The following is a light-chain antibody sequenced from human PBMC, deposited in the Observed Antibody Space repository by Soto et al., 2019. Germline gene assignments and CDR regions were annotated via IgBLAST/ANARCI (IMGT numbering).Light chain of an antibody. CDR1: QDISNF. CDR2: AAS. V-gene: IGKV1-16*02. CDR3: QQYMSYPVT. Sequence: DIQINRSASSLSASVGDRVTITCRASQDISNFLAWFQQKPGKAPKSLISAASSLQSGVPSKFSGSRSGTDFTLTINSLQSEDSATYYCQQYMSYPVTFGQGTRLEIK. J-gene: IGKJ5*01.